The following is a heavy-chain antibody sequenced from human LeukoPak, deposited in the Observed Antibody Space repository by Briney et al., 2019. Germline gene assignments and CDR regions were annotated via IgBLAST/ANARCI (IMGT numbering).Heavy chain of an antibody. CDR1: GFTFSSYA. Sequence: GGSLRLSCAASGFTFSSYAMHWVRQAPGKGLEWVAVISYDGSNKYYADSVKGRFTISRDNSKNTLYLQMNSLRAEDTAVYYCARDSELIYGDCLGGYWGQGTLVTVSS. D-gene: IGHD4-17*01. J-gene: IGHJ4*02. CDR2: ISYDGSNK. CDR3: ARDSELIYGDCLGGY. V-gene: IGHV3-30-3*01.